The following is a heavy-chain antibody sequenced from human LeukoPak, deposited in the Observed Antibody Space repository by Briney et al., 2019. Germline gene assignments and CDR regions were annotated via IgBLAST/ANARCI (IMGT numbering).Heavy chain of an antibody. D-gene: IGHD1-26*01. J-gene: IGHJ6*02. CDR2: IKPDGSEK. CDR1: AFTLRTYW. CDR3: TRDASGDTNSGPRMDV. V-gene: IGHV3-7*05. Sequence: GGSLRLSCAASAFTLRTYWMSWVRQAPGKGLEWVAMIKPDGSEKYYVDSVKGLFTISRDNAKNSLYLQMTSLRAEDTAVYYCTRDASGDTNSGPRMDVWGQGTTVTVS.